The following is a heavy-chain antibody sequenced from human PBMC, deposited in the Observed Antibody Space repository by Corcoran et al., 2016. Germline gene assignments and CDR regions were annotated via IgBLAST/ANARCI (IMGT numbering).Heavy chain of an antibody. Sequence: EVQLVESGGGLIQPGGSLRLSCAASGFTVSSNYMSWVRQAPGKGLEWVSVIYSGGSTYYADSVKGRFTISRDNSKNTLYLQMNSLRAEDTAGYYCARVGSVVVTANNYDAFDIWGQGTMVTVSS. CDR2: IYSGGST. D-gene: IGHD2-21*02. CDR1: GFTVSSNY. CDR3: ARVGSVVVTANNYDAFDI. V-gene: IGHV3-53*01. J-gene: IGHJ3*02.